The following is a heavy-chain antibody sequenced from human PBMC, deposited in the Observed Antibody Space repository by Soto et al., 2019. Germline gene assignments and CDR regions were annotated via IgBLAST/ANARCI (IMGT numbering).Heavy chain of an antibody. CDR3: ARGSIVAAEYGMDV. Sequence: LRLSCAAAGFSFSSYGMHWVRQAPGKGLEWVAVIWHDGSKTYYADSVKGRLIISRDNSKNTLYVQINSLRAEDRGVYFCARGSIVAAEYGMDVWGHGTTVTVSS. CDR1: GFSFSSYG. D-gene: IGHD6-13*01. V-gene: IGHV3-33*01. CDR2: IWHDGSKT. J-gene: IGHJ6*02.